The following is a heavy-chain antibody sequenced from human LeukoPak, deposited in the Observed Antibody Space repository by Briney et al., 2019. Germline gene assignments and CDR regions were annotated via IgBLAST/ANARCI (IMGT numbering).Heavy chain of an antibody. D-gene: IGHD6-19*01. Sequence: SETLSLTCTVSGGSISSYYWSWIRQPPGKGLEWIGYIYYSGSTNYNPSLKSRVTISVDTSKNQFSLKLSSLTAADTAVYYCARDFGFGSAWGQGALVTVSS. CDR1: GGSISSYY. V-gene: IGHV4-59*12. CDR3: ARDFGFGSA. CDR2: IYYSGST. J-gene: IGHJ5*02.